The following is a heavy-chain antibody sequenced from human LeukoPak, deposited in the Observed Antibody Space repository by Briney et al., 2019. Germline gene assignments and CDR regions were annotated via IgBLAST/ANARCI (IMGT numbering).Heavy chain of an antibody. V-gene: IGHV3-11*01. CDR2: ISSGSTI. Sequence: GGSLRLSCAASGFTFSDYYMSWIRQAPGKGLEWVSYISSGSTIYYADSVKGRFTISRDNAKNSLYLQMNSLRAEDTAVYYCARVGIAAVVEYFDYWGQGTLVTVSS. CDR1: GFTFSDYY. J-gene: IGHJ4*02. CDR3: ARVGIAAVVEYFDY. D-gene: IGHD6-13*01.